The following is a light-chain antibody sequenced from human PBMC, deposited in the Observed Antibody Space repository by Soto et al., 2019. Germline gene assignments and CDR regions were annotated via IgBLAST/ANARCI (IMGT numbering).Light chain of an antibody. V-gene: IGLV2-14*01. CDR2: EVS. Sequence: QSVLTQPASVSGSPGQSITISCTGTSSDIGNYDFVSWYQQVPGTAPKAMIYEVSSRPSGVSNRFSGSKSGNTASLTISGLQAEDEASYYCSSYTITHIPVIFGGGTKLTVL. CDR1: SSDIGNYDF. J-gene: IGLJ2*01. CDR3: SSYTITHIPVI.